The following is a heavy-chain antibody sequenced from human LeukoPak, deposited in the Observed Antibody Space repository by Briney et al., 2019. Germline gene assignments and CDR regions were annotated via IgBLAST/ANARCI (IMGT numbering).Heavy chain of an antibody. V-gene: IGHV3-53*01. Sequence: GGSLRLSCAVSGFTVSSNYMSWVRQAPGKGLEWVSVIYSGGSTYYADSVKGRFTISRDNSKNTLYLQMNSLRAEDTAVYYCARESYCSGGSCSSLDYWGQGTLVTVSS. CDR3: ARESYCSGGSCSSLDY. D-gene: IGHD2-15*01. CDR2: IYSGGST. J-gene: IGHJ4*02. CDR1: GFTVSSNY.